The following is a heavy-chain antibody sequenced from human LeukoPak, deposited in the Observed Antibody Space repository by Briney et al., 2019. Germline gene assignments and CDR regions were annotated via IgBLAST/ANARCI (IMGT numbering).Heavy chain of an antibody. CDR1: GFTLTNYW. D-gene: IGHD4-17*01. J-gene: IGHJ5*02. CDR3: AKEGSGDLFFSGFDP. Sequence: GGSLRLSCAASGFTLTNYWMGWVRQAPGQGLEGVANIRPEGSDKYYVDSVKGRFTISRDNAQNSLYLQMNSLRPEDTAVYFCAKEGSGDLFFSGFDPWGQGTLVTVSS. V-gene: IGHV3-7*03. CDR2: IRPEGSDK.